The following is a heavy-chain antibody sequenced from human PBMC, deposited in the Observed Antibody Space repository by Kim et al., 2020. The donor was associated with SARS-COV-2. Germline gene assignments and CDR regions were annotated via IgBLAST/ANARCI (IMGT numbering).Heavy chain of an antibody. CDR2: ISGNGNCI. CDR3: ARLGMYGYEAPDDGFDV. J-gene: IGHJ3*01. V-gene: IGHV3-74*03. CDR1: GFTFSIHA. Sequence: GGSLRLSCAASGFTFSIHAMHWVRQAPGKGLEWVSRISGNGNCIEYADSVKGRFTISIDNAKTTLYLQMDSLRLEDTAVYYCARLGMYGYEAPDDGFDV. D-gene: IGHD5-12*01.